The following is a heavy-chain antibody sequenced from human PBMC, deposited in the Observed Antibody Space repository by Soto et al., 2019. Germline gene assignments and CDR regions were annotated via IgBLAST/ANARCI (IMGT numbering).Heavy chain of an antibody. Sequence: EEQVVESGGGLGQPGGSLRLSCAASGFTFSSYWMHWVRQVPGKGLVWVSRINNDGSAATYADSVKGRFTISRDNAKNTVYLQMNSLRAEDTAVYYCVRDKPHNWFHPWGQGTPVTVSS. CDR2: INNDGSAA. J-gene: IGHJ5*02. CDR1: GFTFSSYW. V-gene: IGHV3-74*01. CDR3: VRDKPHNWFHP.